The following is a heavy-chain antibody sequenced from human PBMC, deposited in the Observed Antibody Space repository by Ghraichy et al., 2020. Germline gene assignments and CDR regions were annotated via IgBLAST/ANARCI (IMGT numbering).Heavy chain of an antibody. CDR3: ARNRAPRISGLRDSSSINWFDP. CDR1: GFTFSSYA. J-gene: IGHJ5*02. D-gene: IGHD6-13*01. V-gene: IGHV3-23*01. CDR2: ISGSGGST. Sequence: GGSLRLSCAASGFTFSSYAMSWVRQAPGKGLEWVSAISGSGGSTYYADSVKGRFTISRDNSKNTLYLQMNSLRAEDTAVYYCARNRAPRISGLRDSSSINWFDPWGQGTLVTVSS.